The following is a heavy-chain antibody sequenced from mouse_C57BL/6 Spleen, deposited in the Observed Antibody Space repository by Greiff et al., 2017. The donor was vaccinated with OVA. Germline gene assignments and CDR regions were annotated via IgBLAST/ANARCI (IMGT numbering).Heavy chain of an antibody. J-gene: IGHJ4*01. Sequence: VHVKQSGPELVKPGASVKISCKASGYSFTDYNMNWVKQSNGKSLEWIGVINPNYGTTSYNEKFKGKATLTVDTSSSTAYMQLSSLTSEDSAVYFCARLRAMDYWGQGTSVTVSS. CDR1: GYSFTDYN. V-gene: IGHV1-39*01. CDR2: INPNYGTT. CDR3: ARLRAMDY.